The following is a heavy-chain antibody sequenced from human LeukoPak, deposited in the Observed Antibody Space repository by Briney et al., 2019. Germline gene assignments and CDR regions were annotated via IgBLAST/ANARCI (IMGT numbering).Heavy chain of an antibody. Sequence: GGSLRLSCAVSGFIFNSYAMSWVRQAPGKGLEWGSCISASGGSTYHAGSVKGRFTISRDNSKNTLHLQMNSLRVDDTALYYCAKGALAAAGSGFDYWGQGTLVTVSS. V-gene: IGHV3-23*01. CDR3: AKGALAAAGSGFDY. CDR2: ISASGGST. D-gene: IGHD6-13*01. CDR1: GFIFNSYA. J-gene: IGHJ4*02.